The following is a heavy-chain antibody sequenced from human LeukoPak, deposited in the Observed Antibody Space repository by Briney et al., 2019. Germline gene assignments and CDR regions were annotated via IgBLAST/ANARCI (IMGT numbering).Heavy chain of an antibody. V-gene: IGHV4-59*01. Sequence: SETLSLTCTVSSGAISNYYWSWIRQPPGKGLEWIGYIAYSGGTNYNPSLKSRVSMSVHTSKNQFSLKLSSVTAADTAVYYCARDRSVSGLDAFDIWGQGTMVTVSS. CDR3: ARDRSVSGLDAFDI. J-gene: IGHJ3*02. CDR2: IAYSGGT. CDR1: SGAISNYY. D-gene: IGHD3-10*01.